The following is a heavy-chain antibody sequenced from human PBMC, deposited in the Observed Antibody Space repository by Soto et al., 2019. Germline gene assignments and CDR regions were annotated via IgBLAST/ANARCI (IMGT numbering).Heavy chain of an antibody. CDR3: ARAPVVVAAKAFYYYYGMDV. Sequence: GGSLRLSCAASGFTFSSYVMHWVRQAPGKGLEWVAVIWYDGSNKYYADSVKGRFTISRDNSKNTLYLQMNSLRAEDTAVYYCARAPVVVAAKAFYYYYGMDVWGQGTTVTVSS. V-gene: IGHV3-33*01. CDR1: GFTFSSYV. J-gene: IGHJ6*02. CDR2: IWYDGSNK. D-gene: IGHD2-15*01.